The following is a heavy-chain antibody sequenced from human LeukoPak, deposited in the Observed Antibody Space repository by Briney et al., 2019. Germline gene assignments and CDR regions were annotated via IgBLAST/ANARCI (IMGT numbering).Heavy chain of an antibody. CDR1: GFTFSSYG. Sequence: GGSLRLSCAASGFTFSSYGMHWVRQAPGKGLEWVAVISYDGSNKYYADSVKGRFTISRDNSKNTLYLQMDSLRAEDTAVYYCAKGDRNYDFWSGYYGHWGQGTPVTVSS. V-gene: IGHV3-30*18. J-gene: IGHJ4*02. D-gene: IGHD3-3*01. CDR2: ISYDGSNK. CDR3: AKGDRNYDFWSGYYGH.